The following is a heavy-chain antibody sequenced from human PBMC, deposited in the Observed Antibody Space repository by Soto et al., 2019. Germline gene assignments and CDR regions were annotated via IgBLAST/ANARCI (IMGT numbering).Heavy chain of an antibody. Sequence: GGSLRVSCAASGFTFSSDSMNWVRQAPGKGLEWVSSISSSSSYIYYADSVKGRFTISRDNSKNTLYLQMNSLRAEDTAVYYCARNRDTAIGMDVWGQGTTVTLSS. CDR2: ISSSSSYI. CDR3: ARNRDTAIGMDV. CDR1: GFTFSSDS. V-gene: IGHV3-21*01. D-gene: IGHD5-18*01. J-gene: IGHJ6*02.